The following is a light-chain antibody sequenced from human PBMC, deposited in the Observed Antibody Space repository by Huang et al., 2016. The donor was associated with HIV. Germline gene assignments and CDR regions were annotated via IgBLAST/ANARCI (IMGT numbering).Light chain of an antibody. CDR2: KAS. CDR3: QQYSTSRYS. CDR1: ESIGSW. Sequence: IQMTQSPSTLSASVGDRVTVTCRASESIGSWLAWYQQKPGKAPKLLIYKASTSTSDVPSRFSGSGSGTQFSLIISSLQPDDFATYYCQQYSTSRYSFGQGTKVEIK. J-gene: IGKJ2*01. V-gene: IGKV1-5*03.